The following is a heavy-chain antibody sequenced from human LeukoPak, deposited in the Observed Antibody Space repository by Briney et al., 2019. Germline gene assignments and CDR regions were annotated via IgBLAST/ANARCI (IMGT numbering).Heavy chain of an antibody. J-gene: IGHJ5*02. CDR2: IYTSGNT. Sequence: SETLSLTCTVSGGSFNSFFWSWVRQPPGKGLEWIGYIYTSGNTYYSPSLKSRVTISLDTSKNQLPLRLISVTAADTAVYYCARRGTWFDPWGQGTLVTVSS. V-gene: IGHV4-4*09. CDR1: GGSFNSFF. D-gene: IGHD3-10*01. CDR3: ARRGTWFDP.